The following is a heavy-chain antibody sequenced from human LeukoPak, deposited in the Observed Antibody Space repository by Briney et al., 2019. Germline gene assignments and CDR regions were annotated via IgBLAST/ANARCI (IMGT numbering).Heavy chain of an antibody. CDR2: ISYDGSNK. D-gene: IGHD3-22*01. Sequence: PGGSLRLSCAASGFTFSSYGMHWVRQGPGKGLEWVAVISYDGSNKYYADSVKGRFTISRDNSKNTLYLQMNSLRAEDTAVYYCAKSEDLYDSSGYYPAGGEYWGQGTLVTVSS. V-gene: IGHV3-30*18. CDR1: GFTFSSYG. CDR3: AKSEDLYDSSGYYPAGGEY. J-gene: IGHJ4*02.